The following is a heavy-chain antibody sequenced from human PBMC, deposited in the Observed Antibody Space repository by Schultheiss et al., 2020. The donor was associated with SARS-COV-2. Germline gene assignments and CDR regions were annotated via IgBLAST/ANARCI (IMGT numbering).Heavy chain of an antibody. CDR3: ARDRIVDGDYSVYFDY. CDR1: GGSISSYY. CDR2: IYHSGST. V-gene: IGHV4-38-2*02. Sequence: SETLSLTCTVSGGSISSYYWSWIRQPPGKGLEWIGSIYHSGSTYYNPSLKSRVTISVDTSKNQFSLKLSSVTAADTAVYYCARDRIVDGDYSVYFDYWGQGTLGTVSS. J-gene: IGHJ4*02. D-gene: IGHD4-17*01.